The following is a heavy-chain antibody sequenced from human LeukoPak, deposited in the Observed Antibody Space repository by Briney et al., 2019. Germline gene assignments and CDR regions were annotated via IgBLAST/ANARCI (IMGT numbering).Heavy chain of an antibody. D-gene: IGHD2-8*01. V-gene: IGHV3-73*01. CDR1: GFTFSGSS. CDR3: TSLLGYCTNDVCYNY. J-gene: IGHJ4*02. Sequence: PGGSLRLSCAASGFTFSGSSIHWVRQASGKGLEWVGLIRTKANSYATAYAASVTGRFTISRDDSKNTAYLQMNSLKTEDTAVYYCTSLLGYCTNDVCYNYWGQGTLVTVSS. CDR2: IRTKANSYAT.